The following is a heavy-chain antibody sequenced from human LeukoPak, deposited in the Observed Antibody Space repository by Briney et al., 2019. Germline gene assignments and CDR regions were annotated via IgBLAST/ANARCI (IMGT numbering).Heavy chain of an antibody. V-gene: IGHV3-30-3*01. Sequence: GGSLRLSCAASGFTFSSYAMHWVRQAPGKGLEWVAVISYDGSNKYYADSVKGRFTISRDNSKNTLYLQMNSLRAEDTAVYYCARDRNYYDSSGYHRVDYWGQGTLVTVSS. CDR1: GFTFSSYA. J-gene: IGHJ4*02. CDR2: ISYDGSNK. D-gene: IGHD3-22*01. CDR3: ARDRNYYDSSGYHRVDY.